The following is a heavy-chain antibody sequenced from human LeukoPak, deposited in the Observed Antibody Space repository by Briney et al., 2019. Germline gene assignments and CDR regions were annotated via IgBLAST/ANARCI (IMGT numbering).Heavy chain of an antibody. CDR3: ARAGTSSSWAYYFDS. CDR2: ISYDGKNK. D-gene: IGHD6-13*01. CDR1: GFTFNTDF. Sequence: GGSLRLSCAASGFTFNTDFMHWVRQAAGKGLEWLAVISYDGKNKFYVDSVKGRFTVSRDNSKNMLFLQMNSLRPEDSALYYCARAGTSSSWAYYFDSWGQGTLVTVSS. V-gene: IGHV3-30*04. J-gene: IGHJ4*02.